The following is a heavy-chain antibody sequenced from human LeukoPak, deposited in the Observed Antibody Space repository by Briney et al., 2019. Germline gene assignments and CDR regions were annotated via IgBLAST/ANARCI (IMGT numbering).Heavy chain of an antibody. Sequence: PGGSLRLSCAASGFTFSSYEMNCVRQAPGKGLGWVAHISSGGNVEYYLDSVRGRFTMSRDNAKSLLFLQMNSLRAEDTAVYYCARDTLNGPFVISLDYWGQGALVTVSS. J-gene: IGHJ4*02. V-gene: IGHV3-48*03. CDR3: ARDTLNGPFVISLDY. CDR1: GFTFSSYE. D-gene: IGHD3-9*01. CDR2: ISSGGNVE.